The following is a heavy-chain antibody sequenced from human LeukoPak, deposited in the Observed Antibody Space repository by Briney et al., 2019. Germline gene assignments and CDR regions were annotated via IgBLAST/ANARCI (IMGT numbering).Heavy chain of an antibody. CDR2: IYSGGST. Sequence: QTGGSLRLSCAASGFIVSSNYMSWVRQAPGKGLEWVSVIYSGGSTYYADSVKGRFTISRDNSKNSLYLQMNSLRAEDTAVYFCARSSYHSNYPYHFDYCGQGTLVTVSS. V-gene: IGHV3-53*01. CDR1: GFIVSSNY. D-gene: IGHD4-11*01. J-gene: IGHJ4*02. CDR3: ARSSYHSNYPYHFDY.